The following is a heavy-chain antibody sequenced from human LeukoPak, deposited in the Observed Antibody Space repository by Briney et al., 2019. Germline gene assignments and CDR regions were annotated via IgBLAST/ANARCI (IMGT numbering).Heavy chain of an antibody. V-gene: IGHV4-39*01. Sequence: SETPSLTCTVSGGSISSSSYYWGWIRQPPGKGLEWIGSIYYSGSTYYNPSLKSRVTISVDTSKNQFSLKLSSVTAADTAVYYCARRAPYGSGSYYPENWFDPWGQGTLVTVSS. J-gene: IGHJ5*02. CDR3: ARRAPYGSGSYYPENWFDP. CDR2: IYYSGST. D-gene: IGHD3-10*01. CDR1: GGSISSSSYY.